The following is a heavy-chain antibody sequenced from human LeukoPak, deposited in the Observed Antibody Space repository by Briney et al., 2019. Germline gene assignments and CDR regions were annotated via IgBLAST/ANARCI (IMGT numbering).Heavy chain of an antibody. D-gene: IGHD3/OR15-3a*01. CDR3: ARDRTGDLDF. Sequence: GGSLRLSCAASGFTFSDYEMTWVRHSPGKGLEWISYISSDGSYIYYADSVKGRFTISRDNAKNSVYLQMNSLRVEDTAVYYCARDRTGDLDFWGQGTLVSVSS. CDR1: GFTFSDYE. J-gene: IGHJ4*02. V-gene: IGHV3-48*03. CDR2: ISSDGSYI.